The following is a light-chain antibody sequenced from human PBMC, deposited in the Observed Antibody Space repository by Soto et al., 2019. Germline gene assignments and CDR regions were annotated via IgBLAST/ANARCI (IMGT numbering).Light chain of an antibody. Sequence: DIQMTQSQSSLSASVGDRVTITCRASQSLSSYLNWYQQKPGKAPKLLIYAASSLQSGVPSRFSGSGAGTEFTLTISSLQPGDFATYYCQQSYSTPQTFGQGTKLEIK. CDR3: QQSYSTPQT. V-gene: IGKV1-39*01. CDR1: QSLSSY. CDR2: AAS. J-gene: IGKJ2*01.